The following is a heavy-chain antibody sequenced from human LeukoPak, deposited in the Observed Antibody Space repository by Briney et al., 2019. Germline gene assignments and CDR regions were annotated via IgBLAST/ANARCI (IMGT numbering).Heavy chain of an antibody. Sequence: SETLSLTCTGSGGSISSSSYYWGWIRQPPGKGLEWIGSIYYSGSTYYNPSLKSRVTISVDTSKNQFSLKLSSVTAANTAVYYCVRGPYGSSISNWFDPWGQGLLVTVSS. CDR3: VRGPYGSSISNWFDP. D-gene: IGHD3-10*01. CDR2: IYYSGST. V-gene: IGHV4-39*07. J-gene: IGHJ5*02. CDR1: GGSISSSSYY.